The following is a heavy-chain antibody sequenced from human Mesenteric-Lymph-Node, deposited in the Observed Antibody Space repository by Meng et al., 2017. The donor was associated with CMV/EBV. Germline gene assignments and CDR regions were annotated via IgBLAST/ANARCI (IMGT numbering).Heavy chain of an antibody. CDR2: IKSKTDGGTT. V-gene: IGHV3-15*05. CDR1: GFTFSNAW. CDR3: AKDGGTGYCSSTSCHGYFDC. J-gene: IGHJ4*02. Sequence: GESLKISCAASGFTFSNAWMSWVRQAPGKGLEWVGRIKSKTDGGTTDYAAPVKGRFTISRDNAKNSLYVQMNSLTAEDTALYYCAKDGGTGYCSSTSCHGYFDCWGQGTLVTVSS. D-gene: IGHD2-2*01.